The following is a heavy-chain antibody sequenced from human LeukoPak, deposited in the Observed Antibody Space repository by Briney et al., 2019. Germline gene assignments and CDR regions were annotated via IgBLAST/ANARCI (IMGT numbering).Heavy chain of an antibody. D-gene: IGHD1-26*01. CDR3: AKGSRTGEVDY. CDR1: GFTFSSYA. CDR2: VWHDGSNR. V-gene: IGHV3-30*02. Sequence: SGGSLRLSCTAPGFTFSSYAIHWIRQAPGKGLEWVALVWHDGSNRYYADSVKGRFTISRDNSKNTLYLQMNSLRAEDTAVYYGAKGSRTGEVDYWGQGTLVTVSS. J-gene: IGHJ4*02.